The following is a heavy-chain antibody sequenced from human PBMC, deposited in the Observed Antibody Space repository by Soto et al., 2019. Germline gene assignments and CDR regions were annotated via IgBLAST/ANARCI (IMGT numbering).Heavy chain of an antibody. Sequence: PSETLSLTCAVYGGSFSGYYWSWIRQPPGKGLEWIGEINHSGSTNYNPSLKSRVTISVDTSRNQFSLKLSSVTAADTAVYYFAIMGQLELTPHYYYYYYGMDVWGQGTTVTV. J-gene: IGHJ6*02. CDR1: GGSFSGYY. CDR3: AIMGQLELTPHYYYYYYGMDV. D-gene: IGHD1-1*01. CDR2: INHSGST. V-gene: IGHV4-34*01.